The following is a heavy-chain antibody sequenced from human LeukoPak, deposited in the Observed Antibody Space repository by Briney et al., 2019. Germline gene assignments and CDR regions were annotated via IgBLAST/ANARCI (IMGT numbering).Heavy chain of an antibody. Sequence: SETLSLTCTVSGGSISSYYWSWIRQPPGKGLEWIGYIYYSGSTNYNPSLKSRVTISVDTSKNQFSLKLSSVTAADTAVYYCARADSGSHFDPWGQGTLVTVSS. CDR1: GGSISSYY. CDR2: IYYSGST. V-gene: IGHV4-59*01. D-gene: IGHD3-10*01. CDR3: ARADSGSHFDP. J-gene: IGHJ5*02.